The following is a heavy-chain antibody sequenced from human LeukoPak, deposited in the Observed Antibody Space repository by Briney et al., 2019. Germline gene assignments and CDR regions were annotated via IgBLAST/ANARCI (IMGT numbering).Heavy chain of an antibody. CDR2: VISKTDDGTT. V-gene: IGHV3-15*01. CDR1: EFAFSDAW. CDR3: AKYSSGSFDY. D-gene: IGHD6-19*01. Sequence: GGSLRLSCAASEFAFSDAWMNWVRQAPGKGLEWVGRVISKTDDGTTDYAAPVKGRFTISRDDSKNTLFLQMSSLKTEDTAVYYCAKYSSGSFDYWGQGTLVTVSS. J-gene: IGHJ4*02.